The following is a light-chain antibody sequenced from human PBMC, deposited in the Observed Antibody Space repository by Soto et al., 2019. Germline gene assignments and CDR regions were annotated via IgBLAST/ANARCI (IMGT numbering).Light chain of an antibody. CDR3: LQDSNFPLT. Sequence: AIQMTQSPPSLSASVGDRVTISCRASQGIGDELGWYQQKPGKAPKLLIYGASSLQSGVPSRFSGSGSGTDFTLTISSLQPEDFATYYCLQDSNFPLTFGPGTKVDIK. CDR1: QGIGDE. J-gene: IGKJ3*01. V-gene: IGKV1-6*01. CDR2: GAS.